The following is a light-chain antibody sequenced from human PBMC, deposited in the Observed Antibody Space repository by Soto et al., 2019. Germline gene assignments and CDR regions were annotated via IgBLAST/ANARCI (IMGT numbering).Light chain of an antibody. Sequence: DIQMTQSPASLSASAGDRVTITCRASQSISTYLSWYQHKPGKAPKLLILAASSLQSGVPSRFSGSGVGTDFTVTISSLQPEDFATYYCQQSFTTPWTFGQGTKVDIK. CDR1: QSISTY. CDR2: AAS. CDR3: QQSFTTPWT. V-gene: IGKV1-39*01. J-gene: IGKJ1*01.